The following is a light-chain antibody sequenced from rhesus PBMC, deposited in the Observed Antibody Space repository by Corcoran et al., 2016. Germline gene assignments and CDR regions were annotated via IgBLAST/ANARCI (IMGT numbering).Light chain of an antibody. V-gene: IGKV1-74*01. CDR2: KAS. Sequence: DIQMTQSPSSLSASVGDRVTITCRTSENVNNYLNWYQQKPGKAPKPLIYKASTLQIGVPSRFSGSGSGTDYTFPISSLQSEDVATYYCQHNYGTPLTFGGGTKVEIK. CDR1: ENVNNY. CDR3: QHNYGTPLT. J-gene: IGKJ4*01.